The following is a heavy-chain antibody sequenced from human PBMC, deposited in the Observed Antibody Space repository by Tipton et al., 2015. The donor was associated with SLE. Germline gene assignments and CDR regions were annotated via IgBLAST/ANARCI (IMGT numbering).Heavy chain of an antibody. CDR1: GGSISSSSYY. D-gene: IGHD3-10*01. CDR2: IHYSGST. Sequence: TLSLTCTVSGGSISSSSYYWGWIRQPPGKGLEWIGSIHYSGSTSYNSSLESRVTISIDTSKSQFSLKLTSVTAADTAVYYCARFHVKSYYEFDCWGQGTLVTVSS. J-gene: IGHJ4*02. V-gene: IGHV4-39*07. CDR3: ARFHVKSYYEFDC.